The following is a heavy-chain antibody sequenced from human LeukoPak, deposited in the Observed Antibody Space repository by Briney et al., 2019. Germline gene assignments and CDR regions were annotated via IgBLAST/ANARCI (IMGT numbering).Heavy chain of an antibody. Sequence: TGGSLRLSCAASGFTFSDYWGWIRQPPGKGLEWIGYIYHSGSTNYNPSLKSRVTISVDTSKNQFSLKLSSVTAADTAVYYCARDIGGAAGAFEIWGQGTMLTVSS. CDR1: GFTFSDY. CDR2: IYHSGST. V-gene: IGHV4-59*01. CDR3: ARDIGGAAGAFEI. J-gene: IGHJ3*02. D-gene: IGHD6-13*01.